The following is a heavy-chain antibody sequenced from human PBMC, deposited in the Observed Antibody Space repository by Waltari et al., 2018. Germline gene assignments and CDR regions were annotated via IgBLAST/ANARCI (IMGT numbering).Heavy chain of an antibody. V-gene: IGHV3-23*01. CDR3: ARYGDYVSAFDI. CDR2: ISGSGGST. CDR1: GFTFSSYA. Sequence: EVQLLESGGGLVQPGGSLRLSCAASGFTFSSYAMSWVRQAPGKGLEWVSAISGSGGSTYYADSVKGRLTRARDNSKNTLYLQMNSLRAEDTAVYDCARYGDYVSAFDIWGQGTMVTVSS. D-gene: IGHD4-17*01. J-gene: IGHJ3*02.